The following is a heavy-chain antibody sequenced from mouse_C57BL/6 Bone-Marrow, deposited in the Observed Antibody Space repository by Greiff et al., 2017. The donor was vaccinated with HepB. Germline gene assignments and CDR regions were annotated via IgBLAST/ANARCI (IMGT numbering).Heavy chain of an antibody. Sequence: EVKLMESGGGLVQPGGSMKLSCVASGFTFSNYWMNWVRQSPEKGLEWVAQIRLKSDNYATHYAESVKGRFTISRDDSKSSVYLQMNNLRAEDTGIYYCSHITTVVARDYAMDYWGQGTSVTVSS. D-gene: IGHD1-1*01. CDR3: SHITTVVARDYAMDY. CDR2: IRLKSDNYAT. J-gene: IGHJ4*01. V-gene: IGHV6-3*01. CDR1: GFTFSNYW.